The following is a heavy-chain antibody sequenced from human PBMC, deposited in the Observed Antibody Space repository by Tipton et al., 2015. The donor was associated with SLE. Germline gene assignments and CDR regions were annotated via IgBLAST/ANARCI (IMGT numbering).Heavy chain of an antibody. Sequence: GLVKPSETLSLTCTVSGGSISSYYWSWIRQPPGKGLEWIGYIYYSGSTNYNPSLKSRVTISVDTSKNQFSLKLSSVTAADTAVYYCASGEGLAAALFDYWGQGTPVTVSS. CDR2: IYYSGST. D-gene: IGHD6-13*01. CDR1: GGSISSYY. CDR3: ASGEGLAAALFDY. V-gene: IGHV4-59*08. J-gene: IGHJ4*02.